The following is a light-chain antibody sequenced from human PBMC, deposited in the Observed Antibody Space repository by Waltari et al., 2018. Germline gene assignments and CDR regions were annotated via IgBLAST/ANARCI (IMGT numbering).Light chain of an antibody. Sequence: QSALTQPASVSGSPGQSITIPCTGTSLAVGDYNFFSWYQHHPGKAPKLIIYDVSDRPSGVSNRFSGSKSGNTASLTISGLQAEDEAMYYCSSFTGSSFVLFGGGTMLTVL. CDR3: SSFTGSSFVL. J-gene: IGLJ2*01. V-gene: IGLV2-14*03. CDR2: DVS. CDR1: SLAVGDYNF.